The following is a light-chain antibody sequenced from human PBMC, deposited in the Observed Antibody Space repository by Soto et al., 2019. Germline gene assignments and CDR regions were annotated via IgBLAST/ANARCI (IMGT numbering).Light chain of an antibody. CDR1: QGIRND. V-gene: IGKV1-17*01. CDR3: LQYNTYPWT. J-gene: IGKJ1*01. Sequence: DIQMTQSPSSLSASVGDRVTITCRASQGIRNDLDWFQQKLAKAPERLIYAASSLQSGVPSRFSGSGSGTEFTLTISSLQAEDFATYYCLQYNTYPWTFGQGTKVEIK. CDR2: AAS.